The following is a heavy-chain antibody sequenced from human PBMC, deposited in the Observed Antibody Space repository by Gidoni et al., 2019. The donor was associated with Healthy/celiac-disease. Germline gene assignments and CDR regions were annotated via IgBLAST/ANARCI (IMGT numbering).Heavy chain of an antibody. CDR1: GFTFSSYS. CDR3: ARGGGGNAELSDY. Sequence: EVQLVESGGGLVKPGGSLRLSCAASGFTFSSYSMNWVRQAPGKGLEWVSSISRSSSYIYYADSVKGRFTISRDNAKNSLYLQMNSLRAEDTAVYYCARGGGGNAELSDYWGQGTLVTVSS. V-gene: IGHV3-21*01. D-gene: IGHD2-15*01. J-gene: IGHJ4*02. CDR2: ISRSSSYI.